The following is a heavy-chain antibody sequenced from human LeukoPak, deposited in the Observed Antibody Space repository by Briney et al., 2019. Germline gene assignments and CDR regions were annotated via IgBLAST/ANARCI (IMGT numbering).Heavy chain of an antibody. Sequence: GGSLRLSCAASGFTFSSYGMHWVRQAPGKGLEWVAFIRYDGSNKYYADSVKGRFTISRDNAKNSLYLQMNSLRAEDTAVYYCARGHCGGDCYPFDYWGQGTLVTVPS. CDR2: IRYDGSNK. D-gene: IGHD2-21*02. CDR1: GFTFSSYG. V-gene: IGHV3-30*02. J-gene: IGHJ4*02. CDR3: ARGHCGGDCYPFDY.